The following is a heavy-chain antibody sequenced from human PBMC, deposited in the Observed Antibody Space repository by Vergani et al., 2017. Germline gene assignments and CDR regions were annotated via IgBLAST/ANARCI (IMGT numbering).Heavy chain of an antibody. J-gene: IGHJ5*02. Sequence: QVQLQESGPGLVKPSQTLSLTCTVSGGSISSGSYYWSWIRQPAGKGLEWIGRIFTSGSTNYNPSLESRVTISVDTSKNQFSLKLSSVTAADTAVYYCGRVADFYGLGSRLLDLWGQGILVTVSS. CDR1: GGSISSGSYY. CDR3: GRVADFYGLGSRLLDL. CDR2: IFTSGST. D-gene: IGHD3-10*01. V-gene: IGHV4-61*02.